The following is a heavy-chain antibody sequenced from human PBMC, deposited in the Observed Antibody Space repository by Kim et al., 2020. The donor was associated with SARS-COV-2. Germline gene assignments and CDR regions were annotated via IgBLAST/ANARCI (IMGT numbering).Heavy chain of an antibody. CDR2: IIPIFGTA. J-gene: IGHJ6*02. CDR1: GGTFSSYA. V-gene: IGHV1-69*13. Sequence: SVKVSCKASGGTFSSYAISWVRQAPGQGLEWMGGIIPIFGTANYAQKFQGRVTITADESTSTAYMELSSLRSEDTAVYYCARGPLSEVGADYYYYGMDVWGQGTTVTVSS. D-gene: IGHD1-26*01. CDR3: ARGPLSEVGADYYYYGMDV.